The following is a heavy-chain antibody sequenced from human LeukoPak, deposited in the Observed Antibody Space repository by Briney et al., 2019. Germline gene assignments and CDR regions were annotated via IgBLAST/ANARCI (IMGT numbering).Heavy chain of an antibody. CDR2: ISSSSSYI. V-gene: IGHV3-21*01. D-gene: IGHD1-14*01. Sequence: PGGSLRLSCAASGFTFSSYSMNWVRQAPGKGLEWVSSISSSSSYIYYADSVKGRFTISRDNAKNSLYLQMNSLRAEDTAVYYCARGRGFGGIGFDYWGQGTLVTVSS. J-gene: IGHJ4*02. CDR3: ARGRGFGGIGFDY. CDR1: GFTFSSYS.